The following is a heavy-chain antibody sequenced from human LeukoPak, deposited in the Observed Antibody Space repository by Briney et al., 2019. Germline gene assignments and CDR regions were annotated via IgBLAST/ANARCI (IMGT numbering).Heavy chain of an antibody. CDR3: ARAGAPYYYDSSDYYYGMDV. Sequence: GGSLRLSCAASGFTFSSYSMNWVRQAPGKGLEGVSSISSSSSYIYYADSVKGRFTISRDNAKNSLYLQMNSLRAEDTAVYYCARAGAPYYYDSSDYYYGMDVWGQGTTVTVSS. CDR1: GFTFSSYS. D-gene: IGHD3-22*01. V-gene: IGHV3-21*01. J-gene: IGHJ6*02. CDR2: ISSSSSYI.